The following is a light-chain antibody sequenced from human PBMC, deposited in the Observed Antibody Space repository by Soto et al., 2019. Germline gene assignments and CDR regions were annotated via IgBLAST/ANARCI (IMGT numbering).Light chain of an antibody. Sequence: DIQMTQSPSTLSASVGDRVTITCRASQSVKNWLAWWQQKPGEAPKLLIYKASTLESGVPSRFSGSGSWTEFTLTISCLQPDDVATYHCQQYNSYSQFTFGPGTKVEIK. V-gene: IGKV1-5*03. CDR2: KAS. CDR1: QSVKNW. J-gene: IGKJ3*01. CDR3: QQYNSYSQFT.